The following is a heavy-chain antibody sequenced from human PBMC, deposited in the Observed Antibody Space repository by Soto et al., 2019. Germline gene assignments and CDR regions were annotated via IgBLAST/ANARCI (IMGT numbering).Heavy chain of an antibody. CDR1: GASVSSNC. D-gene: IGHD2-15*01. CDR3: ARDPEGYCNGPQCYTERGAFDV. J-gene: IGHJ3*01. V-gene: IGHV4-59*02. CDR2: LYYIGST. Sequence: SETLSLTCTVSGASVSSNCWSWIRQPPGRGLEWIGYLYYIGSTDYNPPLKSRVNISIDTSKNQVSLTLTSVTAADTAVYYCARDPEGYCNGPQCYTERGAFDVWGQGTMVTVSS.